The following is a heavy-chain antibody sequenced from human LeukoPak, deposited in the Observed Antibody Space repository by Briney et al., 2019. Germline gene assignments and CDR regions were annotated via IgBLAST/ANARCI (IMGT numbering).Heavy chain of an antibody. J-gene: IGHJ5*02. D-gene: IGHD3-3*01. V-gene: IGHV1-2*02. CDR3: ARAEVLRFLEWLGPFDP. CDR1: GYTFTGYY. Sequence: GASVKVSCKASGYTFTGYYMHWVRQAPGQGLEWMGWINPNSGGTNYAQKFQGRVTMTRDTSISTAYMGLSRLRSDDTAVYYCARAEVLRFLEWLGPFDPWGQGTLVTVSS. CDR2: INPNSGGT.